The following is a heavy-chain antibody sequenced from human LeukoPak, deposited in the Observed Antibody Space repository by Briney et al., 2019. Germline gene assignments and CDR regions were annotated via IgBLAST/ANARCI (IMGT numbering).Heavy chain of an antibody. CDR1: GFTLSRYW. CDR3: ARADYYDSGGAFDI. Sequence: GGSLRLSCAASGFTLSRYWMSWVRQAPGKGLEWVANIKEDGSEKYYVDSVKGRFTISRDNAKNSLYLQMNSLRAEDTAVYYCARADYYDSGGAFDIWGQGTMVTVSS. D-gene: IGHD3-22*01. J-gene: IGHJ3*02. V-gene: IGHV3-7*04. CDR2: IKEDGSEK.